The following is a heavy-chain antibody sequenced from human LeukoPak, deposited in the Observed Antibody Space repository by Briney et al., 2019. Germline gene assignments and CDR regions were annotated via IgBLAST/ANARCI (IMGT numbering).Heavy chain of an antibody. CDR2: INQGGSQK. V-gene: IGHV3-7*01. Sequence: GGSLRLSCAASGFTFSTYWMTWVRQAPGKGLEWVANINQGGSQKYYVDSVKGRFTISRDNAKNSLYLQVNSLRAEDTAVYYCAKDLYDSSGLGSDYYYYYMDVWGKGTTVTIS. CDR3: AKDLYDSSGLGSDYYYYYMDV. CDR1: GFTFSTYW. D-gene: IGHD3-22*01. J-gene: IGHJ6*03.